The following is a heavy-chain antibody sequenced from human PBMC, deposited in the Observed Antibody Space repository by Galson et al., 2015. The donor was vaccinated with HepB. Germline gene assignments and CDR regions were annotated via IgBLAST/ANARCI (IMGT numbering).Heavy chain of an antibody. CDR1: GFTFSAYY. J-gene: IGHJ4*02. CDR2: ISSSGSTI. Sequence: SLRLSCAASGFTFSAYYMNWIRQAPGKGLEWVSSISSSGSTIYYADSVKGRFIISRDNAKNSLYLQMNSLRAEDTAVYYCARDRKVLLWFGGQEDYWGQGTLVSVSS. V-gene: IGHV3-11*01. CDR3: ARDRKVLLWFGGQEDY. D-gene: IGHD3-10*01.